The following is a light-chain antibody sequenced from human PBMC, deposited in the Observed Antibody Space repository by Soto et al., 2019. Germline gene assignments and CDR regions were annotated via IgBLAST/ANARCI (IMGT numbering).Light chain of an antibody. CDR1: SSDVGGYNY. Sequence: QSALTQPRSVSGSPGQSVTISCTGTSSDVGGYNYVSWYQQHPGQAPKLMIYDVTKRPSGVPDRFSGSKSGNTASLGISGLQAEDEADYYCCSYGGGYTPLLFGGGTKLTVL. J-gene: IGLJ2*01. CDR3: CSYGGGYTPLL. CDR2: DVT. V-gene: IGLV2-11*01.